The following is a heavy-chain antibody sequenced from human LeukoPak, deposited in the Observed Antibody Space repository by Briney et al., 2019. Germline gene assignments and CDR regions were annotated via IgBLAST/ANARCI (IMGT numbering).Heavy chain of an antibody. Sequence: GGSLRLSCAASGFTFSSYWMSWVRQAPGKGLEWVANIKQDGSEKYYVDSVKGRFTISRDNAKNSLYLQMNSLRAEDTALYYCAKDYGSGSYQGMDVWGQGTTVTVSS. CDR2: IKQDGSEK. V-gene: IGHV3-7*03. D-gene: IGHD1-26*01. CDR3: AKDYGSGSYQGMDV. J-gene: IGHJ6*02. CDR1: GFTFSSYW.